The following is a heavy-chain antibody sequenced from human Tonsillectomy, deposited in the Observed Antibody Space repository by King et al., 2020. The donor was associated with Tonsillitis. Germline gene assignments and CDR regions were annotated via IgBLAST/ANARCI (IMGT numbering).Heavy chain of an antibody. D-gene: IGHD2-8*02. CDR1: GGLFRSYG. CDR2: LIPTFVPT. Sequence: VQLVESGAEVKKPGSSVKVSCKASGGLFRSYGISWVRQAPGQGLEWMGGLIPTFVPTTYANKFPGRIPNTADESTTAAYMELPGLTFEDTAVYYCATHPLGYCSGGVCYSFDFWGQGTLVTVSS. J-gene: IGHJ4*02. CDR3: ATHPLGYCSGGVCYSFDF. V-gene: IGHV1-69*01.